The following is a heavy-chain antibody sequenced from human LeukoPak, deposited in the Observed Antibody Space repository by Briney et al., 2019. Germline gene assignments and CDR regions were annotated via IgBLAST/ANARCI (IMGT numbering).Heavy chain of an antibody. V-gene: IGHV4-39*07. Sequence: PSETLSLTCTVSGVSINTPNYYWGWIRQTPGKGLEWIGNIFYSGGTYYSPSLTSRVTISVDTSKNQFSLKLSSVTAADAALYYCARVSSGGPRRGCDYWGQGTLVTVSS. CDR2: IFYSGGT. D-gene: IGHD6-19*01. CDR1: GVSINTPNYY. J-gene: IGHJ4*02. CDR3: ARVSSGGPRRGCDY.